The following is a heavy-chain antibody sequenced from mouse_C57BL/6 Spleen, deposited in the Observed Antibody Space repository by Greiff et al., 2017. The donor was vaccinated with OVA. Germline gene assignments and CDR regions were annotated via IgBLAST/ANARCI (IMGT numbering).Heavy chain of an antibody. CDR3: ARGATVVGRYAMDY. J-gene: IGHJ4*01. CDR1: GYTFTDYN. D-gene: IGHD1-1*01. Sequence: VQLKESGPELVKPGASVKMSCKASGYTFTDYNMHWVKQSPGKSLEWIGYINPNNGGTSYNQKFKGKATLTVNKSSSTAYMELRSLTSEDSAVYYCARGATVVGRYAMDYWGQGTSVTVSS. V-gene: IGHV1-22*01. CDR2: INPNNGGT.